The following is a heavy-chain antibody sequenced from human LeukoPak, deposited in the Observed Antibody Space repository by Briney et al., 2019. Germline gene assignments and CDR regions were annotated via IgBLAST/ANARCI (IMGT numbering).Heavy chain of an antibody. CDR3: ARVDTYGFDI. CDR2: ISSRSGSS. Sequence: GGSLRLSCAASGXTFSDYYMSWIRQAPGKGLEWVSYISSRSGSSNYADSVKGRFTISRDNAKNSLYVQMNSLRAEDTALYYCARVDTYGFDIWGQGTMVTVSP. J-gene: IGHJ3*02. V-gene: IGHV3-11*05. D-gene: IGHD3-16*01. CDR1: GXTFSDYY.